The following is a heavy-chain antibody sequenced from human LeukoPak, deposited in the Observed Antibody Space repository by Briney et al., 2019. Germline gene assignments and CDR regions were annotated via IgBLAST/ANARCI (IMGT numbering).Heavy chain of an antibody. CDR3: TTLSSSWPFYYYYYYMDV. J-gene: IGHJ6*03. Sequence: GGSLRLSCAASGFTFSNAWMSWVRQAPGKGLEWVGRIKSKTDGGTTDYAAPVKGRFTISRDDSKNTLYLQMNSLKTEDTAVYYCTTLSSSWPFYYYYYYMDVWGKGTTVTISS. CDR2: IKSKTDGGTT. CDR1: GFTFSNAW. D-gene: IGHD6-13*01. V-gene: IGHV3-15*01.